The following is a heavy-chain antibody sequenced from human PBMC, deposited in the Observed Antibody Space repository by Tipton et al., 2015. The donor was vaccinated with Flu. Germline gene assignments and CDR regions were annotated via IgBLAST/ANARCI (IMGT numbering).Heavy chain of an antibody. CDR3: ARDRWEYASGFDP. CDR1: GFTFSRYA. D-gene: IGHD6-19*01. Sequence: GSLRLSCAASGFTFSRYAMSWVRQAPGKGLEWVAGVSGGGGTTYFADSVKGRFTISRDNSRNMVFLQMNNLRVEDTALYYCARDRWEYASGFDPWGQGTPVTVSP. V-gene: IGHV3-23*01. J-gene: IGHJ5*02. CDR2: VSGGGGTT.